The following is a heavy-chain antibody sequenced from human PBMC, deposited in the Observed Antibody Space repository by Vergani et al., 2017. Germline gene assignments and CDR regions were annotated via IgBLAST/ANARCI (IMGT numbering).Heavy chain of an antibody. CDR3: ARISGSFLGVFDY. D-gene: IGHD1-26*01. CDR1: GFTFSSYW. Sequence: EVQLVESGGGLVQLGGSLRLSCAASGFTFSSYWMSWVRQAPGKGLEWVANIKQEGSEKYYVDSVKGRFTISRDNAKNSLYLQMNSLRAEDTAVYYCARISGSFLGVFDYWGQGTLVTVSS. CDR2: IKQEGSEK. V-gene: IGHV3-7*01. J-gene: IGHJ4*02.